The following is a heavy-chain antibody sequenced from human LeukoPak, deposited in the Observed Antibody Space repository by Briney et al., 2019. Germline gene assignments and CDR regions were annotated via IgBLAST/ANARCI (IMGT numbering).Heavy chain of an antibody. CDR2: INHSGST. D-gene: IGHD3-9*01. CDR3: ARGGGILTGYYLGDYYYYMDV. V-gene: IGHV4-34*01. Sequence: SETLSLTCAVYGGSLSGYYWSWIRQPPGKGLEWIGEINHSGSTKYNPSLKSRVTISVDTSKNQFSLKLSSVTAADTAVYYCARGGGILTGYYLGDYYYYMDVWGKGTTVTISS. CDR1: GGSLSGYY. J-gene: IGHJ6*03.